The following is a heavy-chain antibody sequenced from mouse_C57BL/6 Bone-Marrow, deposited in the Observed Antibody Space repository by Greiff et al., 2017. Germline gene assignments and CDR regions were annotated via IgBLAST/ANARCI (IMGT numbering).Heavy chain of an antibody. CDR2: IYPRSGNT. J-gene: IGHJ4*01. D-gene: IGHD2-4*01. Sequence: VKLQESGAELARPGASVKLSCKASGYTFTSSGISWVKQRTGQGLEWIGEIYPRSGNTYYNEKFKGKATLTADKSSSTAYMELRSLTSEDSAVYFCARSGRLRRGYAMDYWGQGTSVTVAS. CDR1: GYTFTSSG. V-gene: IGHV1-81*01. CDR3: ARSGRLRRGYAMDY.